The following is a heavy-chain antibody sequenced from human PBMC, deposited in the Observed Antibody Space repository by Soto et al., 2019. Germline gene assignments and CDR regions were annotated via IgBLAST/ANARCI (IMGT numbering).Heavy chain of an antibody. J-gene: IGHJ3*02. Sequence: PSETLSLTCTVSGGSISSYDCSWIRQPPWKGLEWIGYIYYSGSTNYNPSLKSRVTISVDTSKNQFSLKLSSVTAPDTAVYYCARIGYPFGDLLPHAAFDIWGQGTMVTVSS. CDR1: GGSISSYD. V-gene: IGHV4-59*01. CDR3: ARIGYPFGDLLPHAAFDI. CDR2: IYYSGST. D-gene: IGHD3-10*01.